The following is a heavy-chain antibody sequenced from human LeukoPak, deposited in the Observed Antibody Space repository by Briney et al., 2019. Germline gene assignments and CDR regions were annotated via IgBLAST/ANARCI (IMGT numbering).Heavy chain of an antibody. Sequence: PGGSLRLSCAASGFTFSSYAMSWVRQAPGKGLEWVANIKQDGSEKYYVDSVKGRFTISRDNAKNSLYLQMNSLRAEDTAVYYCARDVGTTKMANYWGQGTLVTVSS. CDR2: IKQDGSEK. D-gene: IGHD5-24*01. V-gene: IGHV3-7*03. J-gene: IGHJ4*02. CDR1: GFTFSSYA. CDR3: ARDVGTTKMANY.